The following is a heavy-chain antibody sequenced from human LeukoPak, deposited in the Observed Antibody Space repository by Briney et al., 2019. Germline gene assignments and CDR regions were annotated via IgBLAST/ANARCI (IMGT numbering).Heavy chain of an antibody. CDR3: ARSRGHDY. D-gene: IGHD3/OR15-3a*01. CDR2: VISDGTT. J-gene: IGHJ4*02. V-gene: IGHV3-23*01. Sequence: PGGSLRLSCEASGFNFPIYDMSWVRQAPGKGLQWVSIVISDGTTYYADSVKGRFTMSRDNSKNTVYLQMNSLGADDTAVDYCARSRGHDYWGQGTLVTVSS. CDR1: GFNFPIYD.